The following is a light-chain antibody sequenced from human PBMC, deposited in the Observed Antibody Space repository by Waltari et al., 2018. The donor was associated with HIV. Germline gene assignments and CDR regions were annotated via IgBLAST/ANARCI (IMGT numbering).Light chain of an antibody. J-gene: IGKJ1*01. CDR2: DAS. V-gene: IGKV3D-15*01. CDR1: QSVNSD. CDR3: QQYNNWPPAWT. Sequence: IVMTQSPATLSVSPGERATLSCRASQSVNSDLAWYQQRPGQAPRLLIYDASTRATGIPARFSGSGSETDFTLTISSLQSEDVAVYYCQQYNNWPPAWTFGRG.